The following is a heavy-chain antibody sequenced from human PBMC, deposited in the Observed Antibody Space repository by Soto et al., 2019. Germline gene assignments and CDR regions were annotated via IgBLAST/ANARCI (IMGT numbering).Heavy chain of an antibody. CDR1: GVSVDGIY. Sequence: SETLCVTCGVDGVSVDGIYGSWLRQTPGKGLEWIGEINHTGGTHYNPSLKSRVTMSVDTSKNQFSLRLSSVTAADTAIYYCATRITVFGLLIPPFDPWGQGTQVTGSS. J-gene: IGHJ5*02. CDR3: ATRITVFGLLIPPFDP. D-gene: IGHD3-3*01. V-gene: IGHV4-34*01. CDR2: INHTGGT.